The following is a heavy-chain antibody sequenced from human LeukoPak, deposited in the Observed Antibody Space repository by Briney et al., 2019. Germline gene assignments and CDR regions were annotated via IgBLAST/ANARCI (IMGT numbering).Heavy chain of an antibody. V-gene: IGHV3-66*02. CDR2: IYSGDTT. CDR1: GFTTNY. D-gene: IGHD3-3*01. Sequence: PGGSLRLSCAVSGFTTNYMSWVRQARGKGLEWVSVIYSGDTTYYADPVRGRFTISRDISKNTLYLQMNSLRPEDTAVYHCARDLWDATGYWGQGTLVTVSS. CDR3: ARDLWDATGY. J-gene: IGHJ4*02.